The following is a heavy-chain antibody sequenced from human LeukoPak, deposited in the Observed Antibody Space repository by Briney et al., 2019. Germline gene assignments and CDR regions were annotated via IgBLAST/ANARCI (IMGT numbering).Heavy chain of an antibody. V-gene: IGHV1-2*02. CDR1: GYTFTDYY. Sequence: ASVKVSCKTSGYTFTDYYMHWVRQAPGQGLEWMGWINLDSRGTNYAQKLQGRVTMTTDTSTSTAYMELRSLRSDDTAVYYCARTYYNIVVVPAAINGPFDYWGQGTLVTVSS. CDR2: INLDSRGT. CDR3: ARTYYNIVVVPAAINGPFDY. D-gene: IGHD2-2*01. J-gene: IGHJ4*02.